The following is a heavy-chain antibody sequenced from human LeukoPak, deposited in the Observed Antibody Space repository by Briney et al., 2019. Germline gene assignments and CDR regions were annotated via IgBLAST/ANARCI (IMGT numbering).Heavy chain of an antibody. CDR1: GFTFSDYY. J-gene: IGHJ4*02. V-gene: IGHV3-11*04. CDR2: ISSSGSTI. D-gene: IGHD6-19*01. CDR3: ARRPSLWLVDY. Sequence: GGSLRLSCAASGFTFSDYYMSWIRQAPGEGLEWVSYISSSGSTIYYADSVKGRFTISRDNAKNSLYLQMNSLRAEDTAVYYCARRPSLWLVDYWGQGTLVTVSS.